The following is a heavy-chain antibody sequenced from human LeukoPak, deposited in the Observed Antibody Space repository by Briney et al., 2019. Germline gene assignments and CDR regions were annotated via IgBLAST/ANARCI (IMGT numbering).Heavy chain of an antibody. CDR3: ARERGGSGYCDI. CDR2: IIPIFGTA. J-gene: IGHJ3*02. CDR1: GGTFSSYA. D-gene: IGHD3-22*01. Sequence: SVKVSRKASGGTFSSYAISWVRQAPGQGLEWMGRIIPIFGTANYAQKFQGRVTITTDESTSTVYMELSSLRSEDTAVCYCARERGGSGYCDIWGQGTMVTVSS. V-gene: IGHV1-69*05.